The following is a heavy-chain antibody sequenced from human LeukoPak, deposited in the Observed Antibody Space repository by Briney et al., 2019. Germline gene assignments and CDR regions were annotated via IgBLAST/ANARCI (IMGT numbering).Heavy chain of an antibody. Sequence: SQTLSLTWAISGDSVSSNTAAWNWLRQSPSRGLEWLGRTYYRSKLYNDYAVSVKSPITINPDTSKNQFSLQLNSVTPEDTAVYYCARDQMGFDPWGQGILVTVSS. CDR3: ARDQMGFDP. V-gene: IGHV6-1*01. CDR2: TYYRSKLYN. J-gene: IGHJ5*02. CDR1: GDSVSSNTAA.